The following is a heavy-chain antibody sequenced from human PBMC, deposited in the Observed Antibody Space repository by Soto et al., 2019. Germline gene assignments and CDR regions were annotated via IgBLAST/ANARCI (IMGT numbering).Heavy chain of an antibody. V-gene: IGHV3-23*01. Sequence: PGGSLRLSCAASGFTFSSYGMHWVRQTPGKGLEWVSAISGSGGSTNYADSVKGRFTISRDNSKDTVYLQMNSLRAEDTAVYYCAKENTYGAGPPNWFAPGGRETRVTVSS. CDR2: ISGSGGST. CDR1: GFTFSSYG. CDR3: AKENTYGAGPPNWFAP. D-gene: IGHD3-10*01. J-gene: IGHJ5*02.